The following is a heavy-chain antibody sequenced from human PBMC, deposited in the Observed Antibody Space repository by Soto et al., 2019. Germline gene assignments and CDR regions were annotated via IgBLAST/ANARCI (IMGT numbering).Heavy chain of an antibody. CDR1: GFTFEDYA. Sequence: EVLLVESGGGLVQPGRSLRLSCAATGFTFEDYALYWVRQPPGKGLEWVTGINWNSGDVAYADSVKGLITISRDNAKDSLKIQLNPLRPEDTAVYYCAKGEAVWLRGHFDFWGQGTLVSVSS. J-gene: IGHJ4*02. D-gene: IGHD5-12*01. V-gene: IGHV3-9*01. CDR2: INWNSGDV. CDR3: AKGEAVWLRGHFDF.